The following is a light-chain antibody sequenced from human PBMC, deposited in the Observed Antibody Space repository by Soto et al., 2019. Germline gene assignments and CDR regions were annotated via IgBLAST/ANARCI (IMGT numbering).Light chain of an antibody. V-gene: IGLV1-51*01. CDR2: DNN. CDR3: GTWDNSLSAVV. J-gene: IGLJ2*01. CDR1: SSNIGNNY. Sequence: QSVLTQPPSVSAAPGQKVTISCSGSSSNIGNNYVSWYQQHQGTAPTLLIYDNNNRPSAIPDRFSGAKSGTSATLGITGPLTGDEADYYCGTWDNSLSAVVFGGGTKLTVL.